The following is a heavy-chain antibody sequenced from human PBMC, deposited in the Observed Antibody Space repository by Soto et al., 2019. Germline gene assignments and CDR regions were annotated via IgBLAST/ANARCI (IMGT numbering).Heavy chain of an antibody. J-gene: IGHJ6*02. CDR2: ILPIFGTT. Sequence: QVQLVQSGAEVKKPGSSVKVSCKASGLIFSSYAISWVRQAPGHGLEWVGVILPIFGTTNYAPRFKGRVTITADTSTTTTYLVLSSLRSEDTAVYFCLRGAKYDISTGKGYYCPGMDVWGQGTAVTVSS. V-gene: IGHV1-69*06. D-gene: IGHD3-9*01. CDR3: LRGAKYDISTGKGYYCPGMDV. CDR1: GLIFSSYA.